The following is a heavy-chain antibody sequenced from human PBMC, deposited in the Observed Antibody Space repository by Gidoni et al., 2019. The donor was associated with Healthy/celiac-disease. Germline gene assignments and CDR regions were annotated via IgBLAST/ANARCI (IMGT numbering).Heavy chain of an antibody. J-gene: IGHJ1*01. CDR3: ASRAVWLLLRSTYFQH. Sequence: QVQLQQWGAGLLKPSETLSLTCAVYGGSCSGYYWSWIRQPPGKGLEWIGEINHSGSTNYNPSLKSRFTISVDTSKNQFSLKLSSVTAADTAVYYCASRAVWLLLRSTYFQHWGQGTLVTVSS. D-gene: IGHD3-22*01. CDR2: INHSGST. CDR1: GGSCSGYY. V-gene: IGHV4-34*01.